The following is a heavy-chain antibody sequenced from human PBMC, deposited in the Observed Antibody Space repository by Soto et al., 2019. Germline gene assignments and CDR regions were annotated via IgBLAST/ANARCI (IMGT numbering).Heavy chain of an antibody. J-gene: IGHJ5*02. CDR3: ARAGSGWEYNWFDP. D-gene: IGHD6-19*01. CDR2: ISYDGSNK. V-gene: IGHV3-30-3*01. CDR1: GFTFSSYA. Sequence: GGSLRLSCAASGFTFSSYAMHWVRQAPGKGLEWVAVISYDGSNKYYADSVKGRFTISRDNSKNTLYLQMNSLRAEDTAVYYCARAGSGWEYNWFDPWGQGTLVTVSS.